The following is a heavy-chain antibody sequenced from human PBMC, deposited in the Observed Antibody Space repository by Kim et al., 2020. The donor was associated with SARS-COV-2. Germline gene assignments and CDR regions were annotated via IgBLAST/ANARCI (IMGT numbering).Heavy chain of an antibody. Sequence: GGSLRLSCAASGFTFSSYAMSWVRQAPGKGLEWVSVIYSGGSSTYYADSVKGRFTISRDNSKNTLYLQMNSLRAEDTAVYYCAKGFYDFWSGLDYWGQGTLVTVSS. V-gene: IGHV3-23*03. CDR3: AKGFYDFWSGLDY. D-gene: IGHD3-3*01. J-gene: IGHJ4*02. CDR2: IYSGGSST. CDR1: GFTFSSYA.